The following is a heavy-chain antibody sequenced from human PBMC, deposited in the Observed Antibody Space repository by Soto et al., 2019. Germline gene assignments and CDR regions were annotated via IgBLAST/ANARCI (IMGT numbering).Heavy chain of an antibody. CDR3: ARQYHDFWGPMSAMEA. Sequence: QVQLVESGADVQKPGSSVKVSCKASGVTFSSYAISWVRQAPGQGLEWMGGIITICGTAHYAQKFQGRLTITEDESTIKAHIELSGMRSDYRAVYYSARQYHDFWGPMSAMEAWGQGNPVTVAS. CDR1: GVTFSSYA. CDR2: IITICGTA. J-gene: IGHJ6*02. V-gene: IGHV1-69*01. D-gene: IGHD3-3*01.